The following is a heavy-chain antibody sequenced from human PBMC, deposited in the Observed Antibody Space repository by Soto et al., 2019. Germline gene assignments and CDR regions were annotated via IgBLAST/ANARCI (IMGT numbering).Heavy chain of an antibody. V-gene: IGHV3-30*04. J-gene: IGHJ6*02. D-gene: IGHD4-17*01. CDR1: GFSFGSYE. CDR3: VRRSTVSYCAVDV. CDR2: TSYDGSIN. Sequence: PGGSLRLSCAGSGFSFGSYEMHWVRQVPGKGLEWVTFTSYDGSINYYADSVKGRFTMSRDNSKNLLYLQMNSLRTEDTAEYDSVRRSTVSYCAVDVWGQGTTVTVYS.